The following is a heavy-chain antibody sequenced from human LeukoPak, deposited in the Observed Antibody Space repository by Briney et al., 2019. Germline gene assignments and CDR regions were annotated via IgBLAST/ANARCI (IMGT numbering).Heavy chain of an antibody. V-gene: IGHV3-48*01. CDR1: GFTLRYYQ. CDR2: INVVNGAI. Sequence: LTGGSLRLSCATSGFTLRYYQMNWVRQAPGKGLEWVSYINVVNGAIYYADSVKGRFTISGDIATNSVCLQMNSLRAEDTALYYCVRDGNRGYDMDVWGQGTAVTVSS. CDR3: VRDGNRGYDMDV. J-gene: IGHJ6*02. D-gene: IGHD3-10*01.